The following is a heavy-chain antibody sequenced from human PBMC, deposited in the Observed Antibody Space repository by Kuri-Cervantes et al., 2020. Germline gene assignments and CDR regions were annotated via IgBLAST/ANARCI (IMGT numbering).Heavy chain of an antibody. Sequence: GESLKISCAASGYTFSSYAMSWVRQAPGKGLEWVSAISGSGGSTYCADSVKGRFTISRDNAKNSLYLQMNSLRDEDTAVYYCARVGSSRYWGYWGQGTLVTVSS. CDR1: GYTFSSYA. CDR2: ISGSGGST. CDR3: ARVGSSRYWGY. J-gene: IGHJ4*02. V-gene: IGHV3-23*01. D-gene: IGHD6-13*01.